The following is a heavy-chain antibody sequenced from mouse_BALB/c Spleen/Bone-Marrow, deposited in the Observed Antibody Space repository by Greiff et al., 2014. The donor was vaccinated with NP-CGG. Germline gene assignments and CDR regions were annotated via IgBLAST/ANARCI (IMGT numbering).Heavy chain of an antibody. CDR3: ARNYYYGSSWSAMDY. D-gene: IGHD1-1*01. Sequence: QVQLKDSGAELARPGASVKLSCKASGYTFTSYWMQWVKQRPGKGLEWIGAIYPGDGDTRNTQKFKGKATLTADKSSSTAYMQLSSLASEDSAVYYCARNYYYGSSWSAMDYWGQGTSVTVSS. J-gene: IGHJ4*01. CDR1: GYTFTSYW. V-gene: IGHV1-87*01. CDR2: IYPGDGDT.